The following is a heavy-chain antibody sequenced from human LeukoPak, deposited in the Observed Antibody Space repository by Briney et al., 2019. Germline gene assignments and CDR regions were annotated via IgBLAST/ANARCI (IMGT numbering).Heavy chain of an antibody. Sequence: PGGSLRLSCAASGFTFSSYAMSWVRQAPGKGLEWLSAISGSGGSTYYADSVKGRFTISRDNSKNTLYLQMNSLRAEDTAVYYCAKDWSGYPYYYYYYMDVWGKGTTVTVSS. CDR2: ISGSGGST. J-gene: IGHJ6*03. CDR3: AKDWSGYPYYYYYYMDV. D-gene: IGHD3-3*01. V-gene: IGHV3-23*01. CDR1: GFTFSSYA.